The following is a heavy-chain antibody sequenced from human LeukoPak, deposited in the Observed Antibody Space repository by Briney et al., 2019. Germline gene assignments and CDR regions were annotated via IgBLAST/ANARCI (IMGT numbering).Heavy chain of an antibody. D-gene: IGHD3-3*01. CDR3: ARYSPWRSGYYYQVGYYGMDV. J-gene: IGHJ6*02. CDR2: VYSGGST. V-gene: IGHV3-66*01. Sequence: GGSLRLSCAASGFTVSSNYMSWVRQAPGKGLEWVSVVYSGGSTYYADSVKGRFTISRDNSKNTLYLQMNSLRAEDTAVYYCARYSPWRSGYYYQVGYYGMDVWGQGTTVTVSS. CDR1: GFTVSSNY.